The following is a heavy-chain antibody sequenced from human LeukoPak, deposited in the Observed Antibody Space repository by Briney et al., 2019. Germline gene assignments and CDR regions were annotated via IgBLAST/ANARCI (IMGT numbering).Heavy chain of an antibody. V-gene: IGHV1-18*01. Sequence: ASVKVSCKASGYTFTSYGISWVRQAPGQGLEWMGWISAYNGNTNYAQKLQGRVTMTTDTSTSTAYMELRSLRSDDTAVYYCARSRATMVRGVGLDHWGQGTLVTVSS. J-gene: IGHJ5*02. CDR1: GYTFTSYG. D-gene: IGHD3-10*01. CDR2: ISAYNGNT. CDR3: ARSRATMVRGVGLDH.